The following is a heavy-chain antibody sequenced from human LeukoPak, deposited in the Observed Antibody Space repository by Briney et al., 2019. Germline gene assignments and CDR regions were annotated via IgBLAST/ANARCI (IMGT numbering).Heavy chain of an antibody. Sequence: GSLRLSCTVSGFTFSSFTMNWVRQGPGKGLEWVASISNSGDYISYADSLKGRFTISRDNAKNSLFLQMSSLRAEDTAVYYCAREMYAGWYFAFDIWGQGTMVTVSS. V-gene: IGHV3-21*01. CDR1: GFTFSSFT. D-gene: IGHD6-19*01. J-gene: IGHJ3*02. CDR2: ISNSGDYI. CDR3: AREMYAGWYFAFDI.